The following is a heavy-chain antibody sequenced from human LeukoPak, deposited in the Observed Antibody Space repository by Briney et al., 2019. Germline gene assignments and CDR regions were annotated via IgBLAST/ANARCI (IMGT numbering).Heavy chain of an antibody. CDR1: GGSISGNA. CDR2: ILTSGYT. D-gene: IGHD1-1*01. V-gene: IGHV4-4*07. J-gene: IGHJ3*02. Sequence: SETLSLTCTVSGGSISGNAWNWVREPAGGGLEWIGRILTSGYTVYNPTLESRVTMSLDTSKNQFFLELNSLTAADTAVYYCARRFNSGNDDVFDIWGQGTMVAVSS. CDR3: ARRFNSGNDDVFDI.